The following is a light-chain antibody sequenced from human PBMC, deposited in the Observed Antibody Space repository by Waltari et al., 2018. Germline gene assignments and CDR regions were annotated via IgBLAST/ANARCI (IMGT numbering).Light chain of an antibody. V-gene: IGLV2-14*03. CDR2: DVS. CDR3: SLYTGSTTLRVV. CDR1: TSGVGSYPY. J-gene: IGLJ2*01. Sequence: QSALTQPASVSGSPGQSITISCTGITSGVGSYPYVSWFQQHPDKAPKLIIFDVSNRPSGVSNRFSGSKSDNTASLTISGLQAEDEADYYCSLYTGSTTLRVVFGGGTRVTVL.